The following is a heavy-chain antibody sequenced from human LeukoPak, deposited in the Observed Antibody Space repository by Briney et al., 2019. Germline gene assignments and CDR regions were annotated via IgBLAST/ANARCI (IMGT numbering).Heavy chain of an antibody. J-gene: IGHJ3*02. Sequence: ASVKVSCKASGYTFTSYAMNWVRQAPGQGLEWMGWINTNTGNPTYAQGFTGRFVFSLDTSVSTAYLQISSLKAADTAVYYCARVECGGSCYDCRGAFDIWGQGTMVTVSS. CDR3: ARVECGGSCYDCRGAFDI. D-gene: IGHD2-15*01. V-gene: IGHV7-4-1*02. CDR2: INTNTGNP. CDR1: GYTFTSYA.